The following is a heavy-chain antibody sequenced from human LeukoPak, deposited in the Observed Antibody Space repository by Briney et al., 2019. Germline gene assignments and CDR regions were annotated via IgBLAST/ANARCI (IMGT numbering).Heavy chain of an antibody. D-gene: IGHD4-17*01. CDR1: GFTFSNAW. CDR3: TTDGYGDYVRRYYYYGIDV. Sequence: GGSLRLSCAASGFTFSNAWMSWVRQAPGKGLEWVGRIKSKTDGGTTDYAAPVKGRFTISRDDSKNTLYLQMNSLKTEDTAVYYCTTDGYGDYVRRYYYYGIDVWGQGTTVTVSS. V-gene: IGHV3-15*01. J-gene: IGHJ6*02. CDR2: IKSKTDGGTT.